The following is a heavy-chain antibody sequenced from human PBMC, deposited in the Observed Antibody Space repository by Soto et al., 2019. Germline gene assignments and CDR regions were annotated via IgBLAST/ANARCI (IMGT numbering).Heavy chain of an antibody. Sequence: QVQLVQSGAEVKKPGASVKVSCKASGYTFNNYGISWVRQAPGQGLEWMGWIGPYNGNTDHAQNFQGRVTMTTAASTYTADMELRSLRSDDTALYYCARCYCSVGSCYTCWHFDLWGRGTLVTVSS. J-gene: IGHJ2*01. CDR1: GYTFNNYG. V-gene: IGHV1-18*01. CDR2: IGPYNGNT. D-gene: IGHD2-15*01. CDR3: ARCYCSVGSCYTCWHFDL.